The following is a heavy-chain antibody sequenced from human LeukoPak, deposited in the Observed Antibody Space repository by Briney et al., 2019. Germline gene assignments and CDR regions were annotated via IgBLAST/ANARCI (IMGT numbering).Heavy chain of an antibody. D-gene: IGHD3-10*01. V-gene: IGHV4-34*01. J-gene: IGHJ4*02. CDR3: ARLVAYYGSGSYRPFDY. CDR2: INHSGST. Sequence: SETLSLTCADYGGSFSGYYWSWIRQPPGKGLEWIGEINHSGSTNYNPSLKSRVTISVDTSKNQFSLKLSSVTAADTAVYYCARLVAYYGSGSYRPFDYWGQGTLVTVSS. CDR1: GGSFSGYY.